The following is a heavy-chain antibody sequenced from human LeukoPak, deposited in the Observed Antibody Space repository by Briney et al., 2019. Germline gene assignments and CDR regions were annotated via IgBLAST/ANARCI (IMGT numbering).Heavy chain of an antibody. CDR2: IYSGGSI. D-gene: IGHD3-22*01. J-gene: IGHJ4*02. Sequence: GGSLRISCAASGFTVSTNYMSWVRQAPGKGLEWVSIIYSGGSIYYADSVKGRFTISRDSFKNSLYLQMNSLRAEDTALYYCAKNSDSSGTYFDHWGQGTLVTVSS. CDR3: AKNSDSSGTYFDH. V-gene: IGHV3-53*01. CDR1: GFTVSTNY.